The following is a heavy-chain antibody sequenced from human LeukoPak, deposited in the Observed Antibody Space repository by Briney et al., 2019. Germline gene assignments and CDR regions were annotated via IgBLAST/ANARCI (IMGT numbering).Heavy chain of an antibody. CDR2: INLNSGNT. D-gene: IGHD6-19*01. CDR3: ARGRDSSGWYVWDYYYYGMDV. CDR1: GYTFTRYD. J-gene: IGHJ6*02. V-gene: IGHV1-8*03. Sequence: GASVKVSCTASGYTFTRYDINWVRQATGQGLEWMGWINLNSGNTGYAQKFQGRVTITRDTSIRTAYMEVSNLRSEDTAVYYCARGRDSSGWYVWDYYYYGMDVWGQGTTVTVSS.